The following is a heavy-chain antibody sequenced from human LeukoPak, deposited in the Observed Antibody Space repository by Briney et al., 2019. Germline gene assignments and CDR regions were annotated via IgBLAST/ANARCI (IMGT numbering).Heavy chain of an antibody. D-gene: IGHD4-17*01. CDR3: AKEGDYGDNNFDY. CDR2: ISYDGSNK. CDR1: GFTFSSYG. J-gene: IGHJ4*02. V-gene: IGHV3-30*18. Sequence: GGSLRLSCAASGFTFSSYGMHWVRQAPGKGLEWVAVISYDGSNKYYADSVKGRFTISRDNSKNTLYLQMNSLRAEDTAVYYCAKEGDYGDNNFDYWGQGTLVTVSS.